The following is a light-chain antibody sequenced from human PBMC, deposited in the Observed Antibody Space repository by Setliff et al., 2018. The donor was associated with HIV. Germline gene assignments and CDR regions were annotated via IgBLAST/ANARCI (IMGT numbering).Light chain of an antibody. CDR1: SSDIGGNRY. Sequence: QSALTQPASVSGSPGQSITISCTGTSSDIGGNRYVSWFRQHPGKAPKLMIYNVSNRPSGISDRFSGSRSGNTASLIISGLQAEDEADYFCCSYVTGSTYVCGTGTKVTVL. CDR3: CSYVTGSTYV. V-gene: IGLV2-14*01. CDR2: NVS. J-gene: IGLJ1*01.